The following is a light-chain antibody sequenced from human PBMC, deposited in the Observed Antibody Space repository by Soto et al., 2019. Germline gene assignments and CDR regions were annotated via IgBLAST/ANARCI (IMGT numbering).Light chain of an antibody. Sequence: QSALTQPASVSGSPGQSITISCTGTSSDVGSYNLVSWYQQHPGKAPKLMIYEGSKRPSGISNRFSGSKSGNTASLTISGLQAEDEAGYYCCSYAGSRGVVFGGGTKLTVL. CDR1: SSDVGSYNL. CDR2: EGS. J-gene: IGLJ2*01. CDR3: CSYAGSRGVV. V-gene: IGLV2-23*01.